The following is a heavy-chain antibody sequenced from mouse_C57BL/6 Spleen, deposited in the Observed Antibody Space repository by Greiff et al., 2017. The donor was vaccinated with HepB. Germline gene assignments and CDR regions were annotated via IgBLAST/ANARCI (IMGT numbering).Heavy chain of an antibody. CDR1: GFNIKDYY. V-gene: IGHV14-1*01. Sequence: VQLQQSGAELVRPGASVKLSCTASGFNIKDYYMHWVKQRPEQGLEWIGRIDPEDGDTEYAPKFQGKATMTADTSSNTAYLQLSSLTSEDTAVYYCTLITTVVADDYWGQGTSLTVSS. CDR3: TLITTVVADDY. CDR2: IDPEDGDT. D-gene: IGHD1-1*01. J-gene: IGHJ2*02.